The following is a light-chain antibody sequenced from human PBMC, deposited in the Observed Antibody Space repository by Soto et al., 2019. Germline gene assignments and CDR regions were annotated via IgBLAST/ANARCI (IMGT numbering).Light chain of an antibody. Sequence: SYELTQPPSVSVAPGQTARITCDGDNIGRKDVHWYQQRPGQAPVLVVFDDSARPSGVPERFSGSNSGNTATLTISRVEAGDDADYYCQVWDSNSDHFVLCGGGTKLTVL. J-gene: IGLJ3*02. CDR3: QVWDSNSDHFVL. CDR1: NIGRKD. CDR2: DDS. V-gene: IGLV3-21*02.